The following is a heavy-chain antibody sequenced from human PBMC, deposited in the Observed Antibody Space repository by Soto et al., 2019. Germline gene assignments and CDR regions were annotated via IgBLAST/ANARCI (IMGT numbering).Heavy chain of an antibody. CDR1: GGSFRGYY. D-gene: IGHD3-3*01. J-gene: IGHJ6*02. CDR2: INHSGST. Sequence: PSETLSLTCAVYGGSFRGYYWSWIRQPPGKGLEWIGEINHSGSTNYNPSLKSRVTISVDTSKNQFSLKLSSVTAADTAVYYCARGQRFLEWCSGAYYYYGMDVWGQGTTVTSP. V-gene: IGHV4-34*01. CDR3: ARGQRFLEWCSGAYYYYGMDV.